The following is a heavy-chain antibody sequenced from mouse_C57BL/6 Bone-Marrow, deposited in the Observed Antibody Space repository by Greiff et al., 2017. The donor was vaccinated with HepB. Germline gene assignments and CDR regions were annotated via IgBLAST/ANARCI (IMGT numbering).Heavy chain of an antibody. D-gene: IGHD1-1*01. CDR2: IDPENGDT. CDR3: TTLTPYYYGSRGAWFAY. Sequence: EVQLQQSGAELVRPGASVKLSCTASGFNIKDDYMHWVKQRPEQGLEWIGWIDPENGDTEYASKFQGKATITADTSSNTASLQLSSLTSEDTAVYYCTTLTPYYYGSRGAWFAYWGQGTLVTVSA. J-gene: IGHJ3*01. CDR1: GFNIKDDY. V-gene: IGHV14-4*01.